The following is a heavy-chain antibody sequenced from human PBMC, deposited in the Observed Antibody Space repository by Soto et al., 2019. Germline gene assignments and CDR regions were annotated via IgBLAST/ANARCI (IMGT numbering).Heavy chain of an antibody. Sequence: QLQLVQSGAEVRKPGASVKLSCKATGDTFNTYGITWVRQAPGQGLEWMGWVSPYKDDTKYSQRLQGRVTMTIDTPTSTAYMELRSLRSDDTAVYYCARGGLFTTNWYGNWLDPWGQGTRVTVSS. CDR3: ARGGLFTTNWYGNWLDP. V-gene: IGHV1-18*01. CDR1: GDTFNTYG. CDR2: VSPYKDDT. J-gene: IGHJ5*02. D-gene: IGHD2-8*01.